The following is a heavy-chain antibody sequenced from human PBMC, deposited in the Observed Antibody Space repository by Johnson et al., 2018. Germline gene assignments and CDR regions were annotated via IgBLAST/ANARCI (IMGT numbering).Heavy chain of an antibody. CDR2: IRPKVYGGTI. D-gene: IGHD3-9*01. V-gene: IGHV3-49*03. J-gene: IGHJ1*01. CDR1: GFTFSDYA. Sequence: VQLVETGGGVVQXGRSXRLXCTASGFTFSDYALSWYRQAPGQGLEWVGFIRPKVYGGTIEYAASVEARLIISREDSKNIAYLQMNSLNTEDTAVYYCTTARYYDILTGFSKGYFQHWGQGTLVTVSS. CDR3: TTARYYDILTGFSKGYFQH.